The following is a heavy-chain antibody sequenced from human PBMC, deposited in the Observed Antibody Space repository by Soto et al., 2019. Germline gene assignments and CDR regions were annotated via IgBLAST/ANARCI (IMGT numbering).Heavy chain of an antibody. D-gene: IGHD3-22*01. V-gene: IGHV4-34*01. CDR1: GGSFSGYY. CDR3: ARGYYYDSSGYKEYYFDY. CDR2: INHSGSN. Sequence: QVQLQQWGAGLLKPSETLSLTCAVYGGSFSGYYWSWIRQPPGKGLEWIGEINHSGSNNYNPSLKSRVTISGDTSKNQFSLKLSSVTAADTAVYYCARGYYYDSSGYKEYYFDYWGQGTLVTVSS. J-gene: IGHJ4*02.